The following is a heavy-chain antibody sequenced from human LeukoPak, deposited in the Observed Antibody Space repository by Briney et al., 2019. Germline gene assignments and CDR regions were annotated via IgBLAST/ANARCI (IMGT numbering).Heavy chain of an antibody. CDR2: IYYSGST. Sequence: SQTLSLTCTVSGGSISSYYWSWIRQPPGKGLEWIGYIYYSGSTNYNPSLKSRVTISVDTSKNQFSLKLSSVTAADTAVYYCARKEYSSGWCFDYWGQGTLVTVSS. CDR1: GGSISSYY. J-gene: IGHJ4*02. CDR3: ARKEYSSGWCFDY. V-gene: IGHV4-59*01. D-gene: IGHD6-19*01.